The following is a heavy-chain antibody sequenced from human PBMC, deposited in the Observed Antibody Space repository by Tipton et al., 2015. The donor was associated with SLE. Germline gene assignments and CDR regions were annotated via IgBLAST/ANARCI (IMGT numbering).Heavy chain of an antibody. V-gene: IGHV6-1*01. CDR2: TYYRSKWFN. J-gene: IGHJ3*02. Sequence: PGLVKPSQTLSLTCVISGDSVSSNNAAWNWIRQSPSRGLEWLGRTYYRSKWFNNYAVSVQSRITFNSDTSKNQFSLQLNSVTPEDTAVYYCAREGDAFDIWGQGTRVTVSS. CDR1: GDSVSSNNAA. CDR3: AREGDAFDI.